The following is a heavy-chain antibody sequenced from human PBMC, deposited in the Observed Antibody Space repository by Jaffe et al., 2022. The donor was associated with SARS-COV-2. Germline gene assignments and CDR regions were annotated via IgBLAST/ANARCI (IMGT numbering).Heavy chain of an antibody. D-gene: IGHD3-22*01. CDR1: GGTFSSYT. J-gene: IGHJ6*02. V-gene: IGHV1-69*02. CDR3: ARVPENNYYDSSGYYSAYYYYGMDV. Sequence: QVQLVQSGAEVKKPGSSVKVSCKASGGTFSSYTISWVRQAPGQGLEWMGRIIPILGIANYAQKFQGRVTITADKSTSTAYMELSSLRSEDTAVYYCARVPENNYYDSSGYYSAYYYYGMDVWGQGTTVTVSS. CDR2: IIPILGIA.